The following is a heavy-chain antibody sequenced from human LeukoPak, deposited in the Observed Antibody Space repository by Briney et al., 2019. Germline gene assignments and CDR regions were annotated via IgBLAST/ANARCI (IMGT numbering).Heavy chain of an antibody. CDR3: ARDSPGYGAYDLG. D-gene: IGHD5-12*01. CDR1: GFTFSSYW. CDR2: IKEDGSAK. Sequence: GGSLRLSCAASGFTFSSYWMSGVRQAPGKGLEWVANIKEDGSAKYSVDSVKGRFTISRDNAKNTLYLQMNSLRAEDTAVYYCARDSPGYGAYDLGWGQGTLVTVSS. V-gene: IGHV3-7*04. J-gene: IGHJ4*02.